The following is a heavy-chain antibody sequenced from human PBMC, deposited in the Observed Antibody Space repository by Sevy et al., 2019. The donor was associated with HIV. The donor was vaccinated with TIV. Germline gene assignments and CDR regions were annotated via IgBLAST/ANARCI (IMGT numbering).Heavy chain of an antibody. V-gene: IGHV4-59*01. J-gene: IGHJ4*02. CDR1: GGSFSGYY. CDR3: ARSLNHYAISGYQMGFDY. CDR2: IYDSGRT. Sequence: SETLSLTCTVSGGSFSGYYWSWIRQPPGKGLEWIGYIYDSGRTNYNPSLKSRVTISVDTSKKQFSLKLNSVTAADTAVYYCARSLNHYAISGYQMGFDYWGQGTLVTVSS. D-gene: IGHD3-22*01.